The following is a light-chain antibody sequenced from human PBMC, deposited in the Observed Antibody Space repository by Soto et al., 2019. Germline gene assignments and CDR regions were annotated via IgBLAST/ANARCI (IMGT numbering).Light chain of an antibody. Sequence: EIVLTQSPGTLSLSPGERATLSCRASQSVSSSHLAWYQQKPGQAPRLLIYGASSRATGIPDRFSGSGSGTDFTLTISGLEPEDLAVYYCQRYGSSSLTFGGGTKVDIK. CDR3: QRYGSSSLT. J-gene: IGKJ4*01. V-gene: IGKV3-20*01. CDR1: QSVSSSH. CDR2: GAS.